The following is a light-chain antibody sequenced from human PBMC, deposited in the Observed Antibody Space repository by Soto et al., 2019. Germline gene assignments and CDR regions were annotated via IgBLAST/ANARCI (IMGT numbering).Light chain of an antibody. V-gene: IGKV1-5*01. CDR1: QRMSAW. CDR3: QQFDTYPWT. Sequence: DIQMTQSPTTLSASVGDRVTITCRASQRMSAWLAWYQQKPGKAPKLLIYDASSLENGVPSRFSGSGSGTQSSLTISSLQPDDFATYYCQQFDTYPWTFGQGTKVEIK. J-gene: IGKJ1*01. CDR2: DAS.